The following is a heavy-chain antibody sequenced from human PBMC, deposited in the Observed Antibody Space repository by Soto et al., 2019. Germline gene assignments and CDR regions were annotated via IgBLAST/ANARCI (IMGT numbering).Heavy chain of an antibody. V-gene: IGHV1-18*01. J-gene: IGHJ6*02. CDR1: GYTFTIYG. CDR2: ISPDNGNT. D-gene: IGHD5-12*01. CDR3: ARALGYSGYAGMDV. Sequence: QVQLVQSGGEVKKPGASVKVSCAASGYTFTIYGINWVRQAPGQGLEWMGWISPDNGNTNYAQKLQGRVTMTTDTSTSTAYTDLRSLRSDDTAVYYCARALGYSGYAGMDVWGQGTTVTVSS.